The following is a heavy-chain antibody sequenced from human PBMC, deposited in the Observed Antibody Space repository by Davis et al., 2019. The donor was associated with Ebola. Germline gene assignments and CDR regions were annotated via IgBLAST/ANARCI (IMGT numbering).Heavy chain of an antibody. V-gene: IGHV3-23*01. CDR1: GFTFSSYA. CDR3: AKGLGSSGWYYFDY. Sequence: GASLTISCASSGFTFSSYAMSWLRPAPGKGLEWVSAISGSGISTYYADSVKGRFTISRDNSKNTLYLQMNSLRAEDTAVYYCAKGLGSSGWYYFDYWGQGTLVTVSS. CDR2: ISGSGIST. D-gene: IGHD6-19*01. J-gene: IGHJ4*02.